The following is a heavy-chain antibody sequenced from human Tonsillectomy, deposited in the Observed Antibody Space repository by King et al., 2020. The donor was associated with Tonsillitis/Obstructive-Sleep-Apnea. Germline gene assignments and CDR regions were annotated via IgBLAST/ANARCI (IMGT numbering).Heavy chain of an antibody. Sequence: VQLVESGGGLIQPGGSLRLSCAASGFTVSSNYMNWFRQAPGKGLEWVSVIYSGGRKYYSDSVKSRFTISRDNSKNTRYLQMNSLRAEDTAVYYCARGRVVPAAPFDYWGQGTLVTVSS. D-gene: IGHD2-2*01. V-gene: IGHV3-53*01. CDR3: ARGRVVPAAPFDY. CDR1: GFTVSSNY. J-gene: IGHJ4*02. CDR2: IYSGGRK.